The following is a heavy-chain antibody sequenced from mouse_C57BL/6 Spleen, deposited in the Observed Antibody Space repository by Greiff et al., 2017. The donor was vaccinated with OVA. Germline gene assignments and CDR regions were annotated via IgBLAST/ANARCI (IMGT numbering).Heavy chain of an antibody. J-gene: IGHJ3*01. CDR3: ARGYGSSWFAY. CDR1: GYSITSGYY. Sequence: VQLKESGPGLVKPSQSLSLTCSVTGYSITSGYYWNWIRQFPGNKLEWMGYISYDGSNNYNPSLKNRISITRDTSKNQFFLKLNSVTTEDTATYYCARGYGSSWFAYWGQGTLVTVSA. V-gene: IGHV3-6*01. D-gene: IGHD1-1*01. CDR2: ISYDGSN.